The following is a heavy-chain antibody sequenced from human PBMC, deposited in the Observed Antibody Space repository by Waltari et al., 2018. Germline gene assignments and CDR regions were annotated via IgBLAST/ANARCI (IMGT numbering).Heavy chain of an antibody. CDR2: INHSGST. V-gene: IGHV4-34*01. J-gene: IGHJ4*02. D-gene: IGHD3-22*01. CDR3: ASFYYYDSSGYYDYFDY. CDR1: GGSFSGYY. Sequence: QVQLQQWGAGLLKPSETLSLTCAVYGGSFSGYYWSWIRQPPGKGLEWIGEINHSGSTNYNPSLKSRVTISVDTSKNQFSLKLSSVTAADTAVYYCASFYYYDSSGYYDYFDYWGQGTLVTVSS.